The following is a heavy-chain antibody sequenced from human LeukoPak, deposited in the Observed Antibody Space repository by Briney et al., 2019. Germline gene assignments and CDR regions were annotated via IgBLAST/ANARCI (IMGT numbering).Heavy chain of an antibody. J-gene: IGHJ4*01. CDR2: INTNSGGT. Sequence: ASVKVSCKASGYTFTGYYMHWVRQAPGQGLEWMGWINTNSGGTNYAQKFQGRVTMTRDTSISTAYMELSRLRSDDTAVYYCARVPGNSSSWSLFDYWGQGTLVTVSS. CDR1: GYTFTGYY. CDR3: ARVPGNSSSWSLFDY. D-gene: IGHD6-13*01. V-gene: IGHV1-2*02.